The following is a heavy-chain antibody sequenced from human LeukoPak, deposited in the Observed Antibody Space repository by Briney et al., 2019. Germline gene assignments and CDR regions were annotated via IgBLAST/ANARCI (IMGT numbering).Heavy chain of an antibody. CDR3: ARQETGDLSYYYYYMDV. CDR1: GYSISSGYY. D-gene: IGHD7-27*01. V-gene: IGHV4-38-2*01. J-gene: IGHJ6*03. CDR2: IYHSGST. Sequence: SETLSLTCAVSGYSISSGYYWGRIRQPPGKGLEWIGSIYHSGSTYYNPSLKSRVTISVDTSKNQFSLKLSSVTAADTAVYYCARQETGDLSYYYYYMDVWGKRTTVTVSS.